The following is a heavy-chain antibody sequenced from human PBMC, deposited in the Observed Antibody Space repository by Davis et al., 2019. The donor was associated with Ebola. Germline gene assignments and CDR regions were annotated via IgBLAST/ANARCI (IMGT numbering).Heavy chain of an antibody. CDR2: IYYSGST. V-gene: IGHV4-34*01. Sequence: MPSETLSLTCAVYGGSFSGYYWGWIRQPPGKGLEWIGSIYYSGSTYYNPSLKSRVTISLDTSKNQFSLKLTSVTAADTAVYYCARTAIQLWLWTFDYWGQGTLVTVSS. J-gene: IGHJ4*02. D-gene: IGHD5-18*01. CDR3: ARTAIQLWLWTFDY. CDR1: GGSFSGYY.